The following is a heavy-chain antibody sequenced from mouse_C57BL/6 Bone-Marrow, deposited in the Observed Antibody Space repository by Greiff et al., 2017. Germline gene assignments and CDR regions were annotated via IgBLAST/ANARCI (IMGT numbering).Heavy chain of an antibody. CDR1: GYTFTGYW. D-gene: IGHD3-2*02. Sequence: VQLQQSGAELMKPGASVKLSCKATGYTFTGYWIEWVKQRPGHGLEWIGEILPGGGSTNYNEKFKGQATFTADTSSSTDDMQISSLTTEDSAIYDCARAASSGYLRGDMDYWGQGTSVTVSS. V-gene: IGHV1-9*01. CDR3: ARAASSGYLRGDMDY. J-gene: IGHJ4*01. CDR2: ILPGGGST.